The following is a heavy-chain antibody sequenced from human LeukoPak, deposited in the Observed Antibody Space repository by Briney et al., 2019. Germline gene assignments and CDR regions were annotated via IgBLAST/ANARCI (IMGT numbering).Heavy chain of an antibody. D-gene: IGHD4-17*01. CDR1: GFTFSSYS. Sequence: GGSLRLSCAASGFTFSSYSMNWVRQAPGKGLEWVSSISSSSSYIYYADSVKGRFTISRDDAKNSLYLQMNSLRAEDTAVYYCARDLTVSYYYHGMDVWGQGTTVTVCS. CDR3: ARDLTVSYYYHGMDV. V-gene: IGHV3-21*01. CDR2: ISSSSSYI. J-gene: IGHJ6*02.